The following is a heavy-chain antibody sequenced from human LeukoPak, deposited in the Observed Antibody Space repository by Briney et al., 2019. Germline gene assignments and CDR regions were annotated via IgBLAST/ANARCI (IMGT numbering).Heavy chain of an antibody. Sequence: GGSLRLSCAASGFTFSTYWMHWLRQAPGRGLEWVASIKDDGSEKNYVDSVKGRFTISRDNANKSLCLQMNSLRAEDTAVYYCVAAGVYWGQGALVTVSS. CDR3: VAAGVY. CDR2: IKDDGSEK. J-gene: IGHJ4*02. CDR1: GFTFSTYW. V-gene: IGHV3-7*05. D-gene: IGHD6-13*01.